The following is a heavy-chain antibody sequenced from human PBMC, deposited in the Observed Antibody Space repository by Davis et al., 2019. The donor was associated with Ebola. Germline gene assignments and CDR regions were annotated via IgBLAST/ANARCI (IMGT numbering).Heavy chain of an antibody. CDR3: ARDRGMVSPYYFDY. D-gene: IGHD2-21*01. V-gene: IGHV1-18*01. J-gene: IGHJ4*02. CDR1: GYTFTSYG. CDR2: ISAYNGNT. Sequence: AAPVKVSCKASGYTFTSYGISWVRQAPGQGLEWMGWISAYNGNTNYAQKLQGRVTMTTDTSTSTAYMELRSLRSDDTAVYYCARDRGMVSPYYFDYWGQGTLVTVSS.